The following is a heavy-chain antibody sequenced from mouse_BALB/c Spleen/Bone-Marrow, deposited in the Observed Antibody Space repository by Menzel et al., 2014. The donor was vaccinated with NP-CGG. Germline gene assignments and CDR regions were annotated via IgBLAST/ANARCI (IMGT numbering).Heavy chain of an antibody. Sequence: EVKLVESGPELEKPGASVKISCKASGYSFTGYNMNWVKQSNGKSLEWIGNIDPYYGGTSYNQKFKGKATLTADKSSSTAYMQLKSLTSEDSAVYYCARRGDRYGGWDYWGQGTSVTVSS. CDR1: GYSFTGYN. CDR2: IDPYYGGT. CDR3: ARRGDRYGGWDY. D-gene: IGHD2-14*01. V-gene: IGHV1-39*01. J-gene: IGHJ4*01.